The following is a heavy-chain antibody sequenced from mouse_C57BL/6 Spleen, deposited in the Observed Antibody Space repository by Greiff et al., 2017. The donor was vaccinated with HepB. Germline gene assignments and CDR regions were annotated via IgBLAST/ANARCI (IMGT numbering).Heavy chain of an antibody. D-gene: IGHD6-1*01. V-gene: IGHV1-59*01. Sequence: QVQLKQPGAELVRPGTSVKLSCKASGYTFTSYWMHWVKQRPGQGLEWIGVIDPSDSYTNYNQKFKGKATLTVDTSSSTAYMQLSSLTSEDSAVYYCAREPSPGGHAMDYWGQGTSVTVSS. CDR3: AREPSPGGHAMDY. CDR1: GYTFTSYW. CDR2: IDPSDSYT. J-gene: IGHJ4*01.